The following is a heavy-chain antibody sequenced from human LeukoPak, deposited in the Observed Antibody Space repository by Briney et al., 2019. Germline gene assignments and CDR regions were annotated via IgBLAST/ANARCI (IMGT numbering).Heavy chain of an antibody. CDR1: GFTFSSYA. J-gene: IGHJ4*02. D-gene: IGHD3-10*01. V-gene: IGHV3-23*01. CDR2: ISGSGGST. CDR3: AESVMVRGVNPLVY. Sequence: GGSLRLSCAASGFTFSSYAMSWVRQAPGKGLEWVSAISGSGGSTYYADSVKGRFTISRDNSKNTLYLQMNSLRAEDTAVYYCAESVMVRGVNPLVYWGQGTLVTVSS.